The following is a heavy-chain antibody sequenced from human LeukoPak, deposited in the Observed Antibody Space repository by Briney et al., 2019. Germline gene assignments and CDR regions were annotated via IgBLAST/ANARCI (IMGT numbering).Heavy chain of an antibody. CDR3: ARVGLSSGWLDY. D-gene: IGHD6-19*01. J-gene: IGHJ4*02. Sequence: PPGSLRLSCAASGFSFSIYDMYWVRQPPGKGLEYVSGISSIVGRTNYTNSVKGRLTISRDNSKNTLYLQMGGLRAEDMAVYYCARVGLSSGWLDYWGQGTLVTVSS. CDR1: GFSFSIYD. V-gene: IGHV3-64*01. CDR2: ISSIVGRT.